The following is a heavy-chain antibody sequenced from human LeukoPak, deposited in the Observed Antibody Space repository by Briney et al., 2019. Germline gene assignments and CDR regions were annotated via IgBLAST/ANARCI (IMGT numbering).Heavy chain of an antibody. V-gene: IGHV3-23*01. CDR1: GFTFSSYG. Sequence: PGGTLRLSCAASGFTFSSYGMSWVRQAPGKGLEWVSAISGSGGSTYYADSVKGRFTISRDNSKNTLYLQMNSLRAEDTAVYYCAKKSRLVVSSTWGQGTLVTVSS. D-gene: IGHD2-15*01. J-gene: IGHJ4*02. CDR2: ISGSGGST. CDR3: AKKSRLVVSST.